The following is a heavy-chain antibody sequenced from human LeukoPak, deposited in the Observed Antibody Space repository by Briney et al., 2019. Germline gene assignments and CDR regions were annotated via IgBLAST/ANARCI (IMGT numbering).Heavy chain of an antibody. D-gene: IGHD3-22*01. V-gene: IGHV3-11*04. Sequence: GTLSLTCAVYGGSFSDYYMSWIRQAPGKGLEWVSYISSSGSTIYYADSVKGRFTISRDNAKNSLYLQMNSLRAEDTAVYYCARAKRSYYDSSGYYYYYYMDVWGKGTTVTVPS. J-gene: IGHJ6*03. CDR2: ISSSGSTI. CDR1: GGSFSDYY. CDR3: ARAKRSYYDSSGYYYYYYMDV.